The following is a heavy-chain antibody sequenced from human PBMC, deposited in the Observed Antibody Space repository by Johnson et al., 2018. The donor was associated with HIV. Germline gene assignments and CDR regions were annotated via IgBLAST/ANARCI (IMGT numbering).Heavy chain of an antibody. Sequence: QVQLVESGGGVVQPGRSLRLSCAASGFTFSNYGMHWVRQAPGKGLEWVALTSYDGTYKYYIDSVKGRFTVSRDNSKNTLYLQMNSLRVEDTAVYYCAKELAADGVDAFDIWGQGTMVSVSS. D-gene: IGHD6-13*01. CDR3: AKELAADGVDAFDI. J-gene: IGHJ3*02. CDR1: GFTFSNYG. CDR2: TSYDGTYK. V-gene: IGHV3-33*05.